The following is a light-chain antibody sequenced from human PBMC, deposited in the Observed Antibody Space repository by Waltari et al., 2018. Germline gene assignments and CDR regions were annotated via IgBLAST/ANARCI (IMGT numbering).Light chain of an antibody. J-gene: IGKJ1*01. V-gene: IGKV1-9*01. CDR1: QGISNF. CDR3: QQLNSYQWT. CDR2: AAS. Sequence: IQLTQSPSSLPASVGARLTITCRASQGISNFLAWYQQKPGKDPKLLIYAASTLQSGVPSRFGGGGSGTDFTLTISSLQPEDFATYYCQQLNSYQWTFGQGTKVEIK.